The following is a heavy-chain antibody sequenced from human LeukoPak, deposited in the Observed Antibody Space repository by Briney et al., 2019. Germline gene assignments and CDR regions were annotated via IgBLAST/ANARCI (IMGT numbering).Heavy chain of an antibody. V-gene: IGHV3-48*01. D-gene: IGHD5-12*01. CDR3: AKGINIVATASDY. CDR1: GFTFSSYS. CDR2: ISSSSSTI. J-gene: IGHJ4*02. Sequence: GGSLRLSCAASGFTFSSYSMNWVRQAPGKGLEWVSYISSSSSTIYYADSVKGRFTISRDNAKNSLYLQMNSLRTEDTALYYCAKGINIVATASDYWGQGTLVTVSS.